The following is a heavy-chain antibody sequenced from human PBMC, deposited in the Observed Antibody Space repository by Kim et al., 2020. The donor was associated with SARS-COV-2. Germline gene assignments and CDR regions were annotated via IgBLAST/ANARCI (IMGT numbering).Heavy chain of an antibody. CDR2: ISAYNGNT. CDR3: AGDRGYYDFWSGYYPPNGMDV. V-gene: IGHV1-18*01. Sequence: ASVKVSCKASGYTFTSYGISCVRQAPGQGLEWMGWISAYNGNTNYAQKLQGRVTMTTDTSTSTAYMELRSLRSDDTAVYYCAGDRGYYDFWSGYYPPNGMDVWGQGTTVTVSS. D-gene: IGHD3-3*01. J-gene: IGHJ6*02. CDR1: GYTFTSYG.